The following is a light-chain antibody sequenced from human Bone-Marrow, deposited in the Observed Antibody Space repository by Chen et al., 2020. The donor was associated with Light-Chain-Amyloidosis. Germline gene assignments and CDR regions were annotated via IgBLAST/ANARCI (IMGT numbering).Light chain of an antibody. CDR3: QQYGS. CDR1: QDISNY. CDR2: DAS. V-gene: IGKV1-33*01. Sequence: DIQMTQSPSSLSASVGDRVTITCQASQDISNYLNWYQQKPGKAPKLLIYDASNLETGVPSRFSGSGSGTDFTFTISSLQPEDIATYYRQQYGSFGGGTKVEIK. J-gene: IGKJ4*01.